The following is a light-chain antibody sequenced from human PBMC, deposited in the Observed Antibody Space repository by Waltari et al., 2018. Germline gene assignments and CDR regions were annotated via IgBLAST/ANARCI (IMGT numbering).Light chain of an antibody. CDR1: TGPVTRGNY. V-gene: IGLV7-46*01. Sequence: QAVVTQEPSLTVSPGGTVTLTCASSTGPVTRGNYPYWFQQKPGQAPRTLIYATSNKHSWTPVRFSGSLRGGKAALTLSGAQPEDEADYYCLISFGGAEEIFGGGTKLTVL. CDR3: LISFGGAEEI. J-gene: IGLJ2*01. CDR2: ATS.